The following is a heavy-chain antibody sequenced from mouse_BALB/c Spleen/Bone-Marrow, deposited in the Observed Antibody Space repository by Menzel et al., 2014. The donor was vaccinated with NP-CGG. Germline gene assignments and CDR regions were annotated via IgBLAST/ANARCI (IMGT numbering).Heavy chain of an antibody. J-gene: IGHJ3*01. CDR3: ARHDYRYDAWFAY. V-gene: IGHV5-12*02. CDR2: ISNGGGSA. Sequence: EVKVVESGGGLVQPGGSLKLSCATSGFTFSDYYMYWVRQTPEKRLEWVAYISNGGGSAYYPDTVKGRFTISRDNDKNTLYLQMSRLKSEDTAVYYCARHDYRYDAWFAYWGQGTLVTVSA. CDR1: GFTFSDYY. D-gene: IGHD2-14*01.